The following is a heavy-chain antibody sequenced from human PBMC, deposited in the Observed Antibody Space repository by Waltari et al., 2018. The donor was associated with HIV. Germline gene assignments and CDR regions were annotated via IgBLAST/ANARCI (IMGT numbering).Heavy chain of an antibody. CDR2: INSDGSST. V-gene: IGHV3-74*01. CDR1: GFTFSSYW. J-gene: IGHJ5*02. Sequence: SGFTFSSYWMHWVRQAPGKGLVWVSRINSDGSSTGYVDSVKGRFTISRDNAKNTLYLQMNNLRAEDTAVYYCAPGRGWFDPWGQGTLVTVSS. CDR3: APGRGWFDP.